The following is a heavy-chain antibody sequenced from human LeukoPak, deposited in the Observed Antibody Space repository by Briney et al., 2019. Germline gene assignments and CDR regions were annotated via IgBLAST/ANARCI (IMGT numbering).Heavy chain of an antibody. J-gene: IGHJ4*02. CDR1: GYSFTSYW. D-gene: IGHD3-22*01. CDR3: ARHNADYYDSSGYPDY. Sequence: GESLKISCKGSGYSFTSYWIGWVRQMPGKGLEWMGIICPGDSDTRYSPSFQGQVTISADKSISTAYLQWSSLKASDTAMYYCARHNADYYDSSGYPDYWGQGTLVTVSS. V-gene: IGHV5-51*01. CDR2: ICPGDSDT.